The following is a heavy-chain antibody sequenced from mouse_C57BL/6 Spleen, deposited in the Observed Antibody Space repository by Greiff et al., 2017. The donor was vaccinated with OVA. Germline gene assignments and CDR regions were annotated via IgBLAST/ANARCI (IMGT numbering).Heavy chain of an antibody. CDR3: ARGTGTVDY. CDR2: ISSGSSTI. CDR1: GFTFSDYG. Sequence: DVHLVESGGGLVKPGGSLKLSCAASGFTFSDYGMHWVRQAPEKGLEWVAYISSGSSTIYYADTVKSRFTISRDNAKNTLFLQMTSLRSEDTAMYYCARGTGTVDYWGQGTTLTVSS. J-gene: IGHJ2*01. D-gene: IGHD4-1*01. V-gene: IGHV5-17*01.